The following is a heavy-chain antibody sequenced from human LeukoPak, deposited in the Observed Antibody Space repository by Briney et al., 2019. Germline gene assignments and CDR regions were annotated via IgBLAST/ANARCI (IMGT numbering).Heavy chain of an antibody. CDR3: ARQDAGSFDV. CDR2: IYPGDSDT. J-gene: IGHJ3*01. Sequence: GESLEISCKGSGYSFTSYWIAWVRQMPGKGLEWMGIIYPGDSDTRYNPSFQGQVAISADKSISTAYLQWSSLKASDTAIYYCARQDAGSFDVWGQGTKATVSP. CDR1: GYSFTSYW. V-gene: IGHV5-51*01.